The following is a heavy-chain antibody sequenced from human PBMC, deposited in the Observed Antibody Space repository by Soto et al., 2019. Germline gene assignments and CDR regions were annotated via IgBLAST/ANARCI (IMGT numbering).Heavy chain of an antibody. CDR1: GGSFSGYY. CDR3: ARDSYDSSGSSGYSFDY. Sequence: SETLSLTCAVYGGSFSGYYWSWIRQPPGKGLEWIGEINHSGSTNYNPSLKSRVTISVDTSKNQFSLKLSSVTAADTAVYYCARDSYDSSGSSGYSFDYWGQGTLVTVSS. V-gene: IGHV4-34*01. D-gene: IGHD3-22*01. CDR2: INHSGST. J-gene: IGHJ4*02.